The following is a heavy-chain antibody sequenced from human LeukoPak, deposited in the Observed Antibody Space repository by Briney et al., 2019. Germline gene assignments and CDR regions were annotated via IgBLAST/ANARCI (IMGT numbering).Heavy chain of an antibody. V-gene: IGHV5-51*01. J-gene: IGHJ4*02. D-gene: IGHD3-10*01. CDR3: AFGSGSYYLAFDY. Sequence: GESLKISCKGSGYSFTSYWIGWVRQMPGKGLXXXGIIYPGDSDTRYSPSFQGQVTISADKSISTAYLQWSSLKASDTAMYYCAFGSGSYYLAFDYWGQGTLVTVSS. CDR1: GYSFTSYW. CDR2: IYPGDSDT.